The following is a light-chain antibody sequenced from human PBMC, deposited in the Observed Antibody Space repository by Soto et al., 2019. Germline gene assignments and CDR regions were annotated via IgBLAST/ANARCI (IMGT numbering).Light chain of an antibody. CDR1: QSVKNNY. V-gene: IGKV3-20*01. CDR3: QQYGNTPLT. Sequence: EIVLKQSPDTLSLSPGERATLACRASQSVKNNYLAWYQQKPGQPPRFLIYDASSSATGIPDRFSGSGSGTDFNLTISRLEPDDFAVYYCQQYGNTPLTFGGGTKVDIK. CDR2: DAS. J-gene: IGKJ4*01.